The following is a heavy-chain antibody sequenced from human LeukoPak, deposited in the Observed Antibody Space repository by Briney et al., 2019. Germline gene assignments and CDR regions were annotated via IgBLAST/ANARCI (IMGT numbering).Heavy chain of an antibody. J-gene: IGHJ4*02. CDR1: GGSFSHYY. CDR3: ARDHRYAFDN. Sequence: GGSLRLSCITSGGSFSHYYMRWIRQAPGKGLEWISYVGISSGNTKYAGSVKGRFTISGDSAKNSVFLQMNSLRVEDTAVYYCARDHRYAFDNWGQGTLVTVSS. CDR2: VGISSGNT. V-gene: IGHV3-11*06. D-gene: IGHD5-12*01.